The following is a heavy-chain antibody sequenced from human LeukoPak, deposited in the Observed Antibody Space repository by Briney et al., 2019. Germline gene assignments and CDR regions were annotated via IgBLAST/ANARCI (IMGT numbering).Heavy chain of an antibody. D-gene: IGHD2-2*02. CDR3: AKEDQYCSSTSCYRGYSFAFDI. CDR2: ISYDGSNK. J-gene: IGHJ3*02. CDR1: GFTFSSYA. Sequence: GGSLRLSCAASGFTFSSYAMHWVRQAPGKGLEWVAVISYDGSNKYYADSVKGRFTISRDNSKNTLYLQMNSLRAEDTAVYYCAKEDQYCSSTSCYRGYSFAFDIWGQGTMVTVSS. V-gene: IGHV3-30-3*01.